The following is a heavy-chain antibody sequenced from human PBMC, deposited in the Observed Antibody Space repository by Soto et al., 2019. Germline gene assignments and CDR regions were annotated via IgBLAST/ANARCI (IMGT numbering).Heavy chain of an antibody. CDR2: INAGNGNT. D-gene: IGHD2-2*01. Sequence: ASVKVSCKASGYTFTNYAVHWVRQAPGQRLEWMGRINAGNGNTRFSQNLQGRVTITRDTSARTVYMELSSLRSEDTAVYYCARGHLAVVPVASWFYYMGVWGKGTTVTVSS. J-gene: IGHJ6*03. CDR1: GYTFTNYA. CDR3: ARGHLAVVPVASWFYYMGV. V-gene: IGHV1-3*01.